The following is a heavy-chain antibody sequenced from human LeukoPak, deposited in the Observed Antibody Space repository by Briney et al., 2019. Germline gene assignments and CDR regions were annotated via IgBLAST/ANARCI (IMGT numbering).Heavy chain of an antibody. Sequence: SETLSLTCAVYGGSFSGYYWSWIRQPPGKGLEWIGEINHSGSTNYNPSLKSRVTISVDTSKNQFSLKLSSVTAADTAVYYCARDVLLWFGELSRWFDPWGQGTLVTVSS. J-gene: IGHJ5*02. CDR3: ARDVLLWFGELSRWFDP. CDR2: INHSGST. V-gene: IGHV4-34*01. CDR1: GGSFSGYY. D-gene: IGHD3-10*01.